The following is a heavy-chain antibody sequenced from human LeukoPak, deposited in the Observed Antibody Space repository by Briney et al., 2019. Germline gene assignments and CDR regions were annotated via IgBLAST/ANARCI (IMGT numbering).Heavy chain of an antibody. CDR3: ARQFRAKYNPLDH. CDR2: ISGSRSLI. V-gene: IGHV3-48*04. Sequence: GGSLRLSCEASGFTFRDYGMNWVRQAPGKGLEWISFISGSRSLIYYADSVRGRFTISRDNAKNSLFLQMTSLTTEDTGVFYCARQFRAKYNPLDHWGQGTLVTVSS. J-gene: IGHJ4*02. D-gene: IGHD1-1*01. CDR1: GFTFRDYG.